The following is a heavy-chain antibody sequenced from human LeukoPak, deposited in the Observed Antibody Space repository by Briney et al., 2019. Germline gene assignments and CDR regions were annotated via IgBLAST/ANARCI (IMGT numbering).Heavy chain of an antibody. CDR1: SGSISGSDYY. CDR3: ARLVRGVGYWYFDF. CDR2: INYSGNT. V-gene: IGHV4-39*07. J-gene: IGHJ2*01. Sequence: PSETLSLTCTVSSGSISGSDYYWCWIRQPPGKGLEWIGSINYSGNTYYDSSLKSRVTISVDTSKNQFSLKLSSVTAADTAVYYCARLVRGVGYWYFDFWGRGTLVTVSS. D-gene: IGHD3-10*01.